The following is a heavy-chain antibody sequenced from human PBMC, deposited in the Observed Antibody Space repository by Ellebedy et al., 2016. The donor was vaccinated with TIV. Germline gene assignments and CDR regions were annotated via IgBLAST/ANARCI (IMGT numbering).Heavy chain of an antibody. CDR2: INHSGSTKYT. V-gene: IGHV4-34*01. D-gene: IGHD3-10*01. CDR1: GTSVSAYY. J-gene: IGHJ4*02. CDR3: ARRLVFGEAKD. Sequence: MPSETLSLTCAVYGTSVSAYYWSWIRQPPGKGLEWTGEINHSGSTKYTNYNPSLKSRVTISVDTSRNQLSLKLSSVTAADTAVYYCARRLVFGEAKDWGQGTLVSVSS.